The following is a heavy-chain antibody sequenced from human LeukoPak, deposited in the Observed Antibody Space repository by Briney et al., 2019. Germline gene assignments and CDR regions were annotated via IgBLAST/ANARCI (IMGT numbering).Heavy chain of an antibody. CDR2: IYYSGST. V-gene: IGHV4-39*07. J-gene: IGHJ3*02. CDR3: ARDPSSSWYPRDAFDI. D-gene: IGHD6-13*01. CDR1: GGSISSSSYY. Sequence: SETLSLTCTVSGGSISSSSYYWGWIRQPPGKGLEWIGSIYYSGSTYYNPSLKSRVTISVDTSKNQFSLKLSSVTAADTAVYYCARDPSSSWYPRDAFDIWGQGTMVTVSS.